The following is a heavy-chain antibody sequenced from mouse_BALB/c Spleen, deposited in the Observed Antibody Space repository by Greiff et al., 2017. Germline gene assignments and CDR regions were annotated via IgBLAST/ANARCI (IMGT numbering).Heavy chain of an antibody. Sequence: VQLQQSGAELVKPGASVKLSCTASGFNIKDTYMHWVKQRPEQGLEWIGRIDPANGNTKYDPKFQGKATITADTSSNTAYLQLSSLTSEDTAVYYGARTTVGSYWYFDVWGAGTTVTVSS. V-gene: IGHV14-3*02. CDR2: IDPANGNT. J-gene: IGHJ1*01. D-gene: IGHD1-1*01. CDR3: ARTTVGSYWYFDV. CDR1: GFNIKDTY.